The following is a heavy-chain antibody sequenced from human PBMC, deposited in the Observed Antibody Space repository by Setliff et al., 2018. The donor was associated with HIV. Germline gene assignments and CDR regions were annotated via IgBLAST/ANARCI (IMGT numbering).Heavy chain of an antibody. V-gene: IGHV1-2*02. CDR3: ARAYDQDFQH. Sequence: ASVKVSCKASGYTFTGYYIHWVRQAPGQGLEWMGWINPNSGGTTYAQKFQGRVTMTRDTSISTAYMEVSRLRSDDTAVYYCARAYDQDFQHWGQGTVVTVSS. D-gene: IGHD3-22*01. CDR1: GYTFTGYY. J-gene: IGHJ1*01. CDR2: INPNSGGT.